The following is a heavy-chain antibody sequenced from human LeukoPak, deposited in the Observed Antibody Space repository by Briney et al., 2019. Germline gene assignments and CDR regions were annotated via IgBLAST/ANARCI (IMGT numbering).Heavy chain of an antibody. CDR2: IYNSGSA. D-gene: IGHD3-10*01. Sequence: PSQTLSLTCSLSGGSVSSGSYYWSWVRQPPRKGLERVGYIYNSGSANYNPSLKRRVTISVGTSKNQFSLKLSSVTAADTAVYYCAREYYYGSGSYPYFDYWGQGTLVTVSS. V-gene: IGHV4-61*01. J-gene: IGHJ4*02. CDR3: AREYYYGSGSYPYFDY. CDR1: GGSVSSGSYY.